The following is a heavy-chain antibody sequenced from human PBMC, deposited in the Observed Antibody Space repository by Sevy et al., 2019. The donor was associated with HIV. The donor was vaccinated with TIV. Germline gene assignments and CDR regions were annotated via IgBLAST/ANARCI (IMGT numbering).Heavy chain of an antibody. CDR2: IKQDGSEK. J-gene: IGHJ6*01. Sequence: GGSLRLSCAASGFTFSSYWMSWVRQAPGKGLEWVANIKQDGSEKYYVDSVKGRFTISRDNAKNSLYLQMNSLRAEDTAVYYCARDRGSGSSLYYCYGMDVWGQGTTVTVSS. CDR3: ARDRGSGSSLYYCYGMDV. CDR1: GFTFSSYW. V-gene: IGHV3-7*01. D-gene: IGHD3-10*01.